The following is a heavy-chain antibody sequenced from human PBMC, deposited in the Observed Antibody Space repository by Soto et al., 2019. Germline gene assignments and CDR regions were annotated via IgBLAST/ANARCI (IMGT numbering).Heavy chain of an antibody. Sequence: GGSLRLSCAASGFTFSSFTMNWVRQAPGKGLEWISYIITSGTATFYADSVKGRFTIPRDNAKNSLYLQMNSLRDDDTAVYYCARDESYSFDYWGQGTLVTVSS. V-gene: IGHV3-48*02. CDR2: IITSGTAT. CDR1: GFTFSSFT. CDR3: ARDESYSFDY. J-gene: IGHJ4*02. D-gene: IGHD4-4*01.